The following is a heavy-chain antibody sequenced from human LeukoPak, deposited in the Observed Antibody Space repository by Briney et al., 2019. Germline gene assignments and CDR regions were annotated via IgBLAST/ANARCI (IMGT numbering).Heavy chain of an antibody. CDR1: GYTFTGYY. CDR2: INPSSGGT. D-gene: IGHD3-3*01. V-gene: IGHV1-2*02. J-gene: IGHJ6*03. Sequence: GASVKVSCKASGYTFTGYYMHWVRQAPGQGLEGMGWINPSSGGTNYAQKFQGRVTMTRDTSISTAYMELSRLRSDDTAVYYCARVKTIFGVVIIPEYYMDVWGKGTTVTVSS. CDR3: ARVKTIFGVVIIPEYYMDV.